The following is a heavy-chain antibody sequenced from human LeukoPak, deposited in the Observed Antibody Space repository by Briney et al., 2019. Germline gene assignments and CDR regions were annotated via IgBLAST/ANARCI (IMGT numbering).Heavy chain of an antibody. J-gene: IGHJ6*03. Sequence: SVKVSCKASGGTFSSYAISWVRQAPGQGLEWMGGIIPIFGTANCAQKFQGRVTITADESTSTAYMELSSLRSEDTAVYYCARGMEMATSSIGMDVWGKGTTVTISS. D-gene: IGHD5-24*01. CDR2: IIPIFGTA. CDR1: GGTFSSYA. CDR3: ARGMEMATSSIGMDV. V-gene: IGHV1-69*13.